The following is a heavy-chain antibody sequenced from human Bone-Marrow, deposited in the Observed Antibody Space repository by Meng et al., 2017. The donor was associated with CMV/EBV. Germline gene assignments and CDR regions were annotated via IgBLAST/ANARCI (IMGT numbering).Heavy chain of an antibody. CDR2: TSHGGST. V-gene: IGHV4-34*01. CDR1: GGSFSGYY. CDR3: AREQYDFWSGYSTYYFDY. Sequence: SETLSLTCAVYGGSFSGYYWSWIRQPPGKGLEWIGETSHGGSTNYNPSLKSRVTISVDTSKNQFSLKLSSVTAADTAVYYCAREQYDFWSGYSTYYFDYWGQGTRVTVSS. D-gene: IGHD3-3*01. J-gene: IGHJ4*02.